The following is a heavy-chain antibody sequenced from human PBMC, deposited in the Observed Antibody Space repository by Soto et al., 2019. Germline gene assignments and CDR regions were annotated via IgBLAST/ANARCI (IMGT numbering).Heavy chain of an antibody. Sequence: ASVKVSCKAAGYTFTNFGISWVRQAPGQGLEWMGWISAYNGNINYAQKFQGRVTMTRDTSTSTVYMELSSLRSEDTAVYYCARGSYDILTGYYSYFDYWGQGTLVTVSS. CDR2: ISAYNGNI. V-gene: IGHV1-18*01. J-gene: IGHJ4*02. D-gene: IGHD3-9*01. CDR3: ARGSYDILTGYYSYFDY. CDR1: GYTFTNFG.